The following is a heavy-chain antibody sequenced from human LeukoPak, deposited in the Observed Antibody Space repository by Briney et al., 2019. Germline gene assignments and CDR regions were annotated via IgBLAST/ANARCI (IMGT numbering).Heavy chain of an antibody. Sequence: PGGSLRLSCAASGFTFSSYAMSWVRQAPGKGLEWVSAISGSGGSTYYADSVKGRFTISRDNSKNTLYLQMNSLRAEDTAVYYCAKDQTAAAGFLDAFDIWGQGTMVTVSS. J-gene: IGHJ3*02. D-gene: IGHD6-13*01. V-gene: IGHV3-23*01. CDR2: ISGSGGST. CDR1: GFTFSSYA. CDR3: AKDQTAAAGFLDAFDI.